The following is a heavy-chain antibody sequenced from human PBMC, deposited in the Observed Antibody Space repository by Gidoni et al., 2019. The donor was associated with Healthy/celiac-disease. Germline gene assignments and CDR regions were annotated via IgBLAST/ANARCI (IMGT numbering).Heavy chain of an antibody. J-gene: IGHJ4*02. CDR3: AKDQSHSSLDYFDY. Sequence: EVQLVESGGGLVQPGRSLRLSCAASGFPFDDYAMHWVRQAPGKGLEWVSGIRWNSGSIGYADSVKGRFTISRDNAKNSLYLQMNSLRAEDTALYYCAKDQSHSSLDYFDYWGQGTLVTVSS. V-gene: IGHV3-9*01. D-gene: IGHD2-15*01. CDR1: GFPFDDYA. CDR2: IRWNSGSI.